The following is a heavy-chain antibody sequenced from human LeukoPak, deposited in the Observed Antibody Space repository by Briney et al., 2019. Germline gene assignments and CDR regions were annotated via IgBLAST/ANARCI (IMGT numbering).Heavy chain of an antibody. V-gene: IGHV3-48*04. D-gene: IGHD3-16*01. J-gene: IGHJ4*02. Sequence: EPGGPLRLSCTASGFKFSSFSMNWARQAPGKGLEWLSYISSTSSAIYYADSVKGRFTISRDNAKNSLYLQMDSLRAEDTAIYYCARVIGSYGAPAYWGQGTLVTVSS. CDR3: ARVIGSYGAPAY. CDR2: ISSTSSAI. CDR1: GFKFSSFS.